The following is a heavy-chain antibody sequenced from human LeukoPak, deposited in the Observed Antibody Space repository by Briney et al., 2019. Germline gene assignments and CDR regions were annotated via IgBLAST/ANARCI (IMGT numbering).Heavy chain of an antibody. Sequence: ASVKVSCKASGYTFTSYDINWVRQATGQGLEWMGWMNPNSGNTGYAQKFQGRVTMTRNTSISTAYMELSSLRSEDTAVYYCARAKGDSGHEYFPKYYYMDVWGKGTTVTVSS. V-gene: IGHV1-8*01. D-gene: IGHD5-12*01. CDR2: MNPNSGNT. CDR1: GYTFTSYD. J-gene: IGHJ6*03. CDR3: ARAKGDSGHEYFPKYYYMDV.